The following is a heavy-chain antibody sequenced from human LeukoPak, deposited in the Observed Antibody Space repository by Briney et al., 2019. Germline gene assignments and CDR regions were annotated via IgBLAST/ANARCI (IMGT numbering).Heavy chain of an antibody. V-gene: IGHV1-69*13. Sequence: GASVKVSCKASGGSFSSYVISWVRQAPGQGLEWMGGIIPMFGTANYAQKFQGRVTVTADESTSTAYMELSSLRSEDTAVYYCAREPLDSGGNAFDYWGQGNLVTVSS. J-gene: IGHJ4*02. D-gene: IGHD4-23*01. CDR1: GGSFSSYV. CDR3: AREPLDSGGNAFDY. CDR2: IIPMFGTA.